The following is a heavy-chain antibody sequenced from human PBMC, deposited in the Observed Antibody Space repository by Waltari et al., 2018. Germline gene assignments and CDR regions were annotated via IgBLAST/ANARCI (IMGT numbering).Heavy chain of an antibody. J-gene: IGHJ4*02. CDR3: ARILGGYDWTPYFDY. CDR2: IYSGGST. Sequence: EVQLVESGGGLIQPGGSLRLSCAASGFTVSSHYMSWVRPAPGKGLEWVSVIYSGGSTYYADSVKGRFTISRDNSKNTLYLQMNSLRAEDTAVYYCARILGGYDWTPYFDYWGQGTLVTVSS. V-gene: IGHV3-53*01. CDR1: GFTVSSHY. D-gene: IGHD5-12*01.